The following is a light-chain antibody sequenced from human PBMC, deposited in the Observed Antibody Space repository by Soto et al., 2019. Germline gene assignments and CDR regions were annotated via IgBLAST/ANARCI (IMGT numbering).Light chain of an antibody. CDR3: SSYRTSNTRQIV. Sequence: VLTQPASVSGSPGQSITISCTGTSSDVGGYNYVSWYQHHPGKAPKLMIYDVSNRPSGVSNRFSGSKSGNTASLSISGLQPEDEADYYCSSYRTSNTRQIVCGTGTKVTVL. V-gene: IGLV2-14*03. CDR1: SSDVGGYNY. J-gene: IGLJ1*01. CDR2: DVS.